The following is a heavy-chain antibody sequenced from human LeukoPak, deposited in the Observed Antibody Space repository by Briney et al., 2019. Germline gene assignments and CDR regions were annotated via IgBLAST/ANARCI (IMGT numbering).Heavy chain of an antibody. V-gene: IGHV4-59*08. CDR3: ARQITVFGVLTPREFDY. CDR1: SGFVSSYY. CDR2: SCYSGST. D-gene: IGHD3-3*01. Sequence: SETLSLTCTVTSGFVSSYYWSWIRQPPGKGLELMGYSCYSGSTYYNPSLKSRVAISVDASKHQFSLRLTSVTAADTAMYYCARQITVFGVLTPREFDYWGQGSLVTVSS. J-gene: IGHJ4*02.